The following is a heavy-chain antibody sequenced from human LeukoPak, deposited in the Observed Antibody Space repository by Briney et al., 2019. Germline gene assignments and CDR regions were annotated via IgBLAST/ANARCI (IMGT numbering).Heavy chain of an antibody. CDR3: ARSDILTGYSDNFDY. J-gene: IGHJ4*02. CDR2: ISAYNGNT. D-gene: IGHD3-9*01. V-gene: IGHV1-18*01. Sequence: GASVKVSCKASGYTFTSYGISWVRQAPGQGLEWMGWISAYNGNTNYAQKLQGRVTMTTDTSTSTAYMELRSLRSDDTAAYYCARSDILTGYSDNFDYWGQGTLVTVSS. CDR1: GYTFTSYG.